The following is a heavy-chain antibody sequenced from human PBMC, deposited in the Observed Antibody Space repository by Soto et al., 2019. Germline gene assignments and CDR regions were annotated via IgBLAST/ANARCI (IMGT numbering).Heavy chain of an antibody. CDR1: GGSISSGDYY. CDR2: IYYSGST. J-gene: IGHJ5*02. CDR3: ARTSLAAINCFDP. V-gene: IGHV4-30-4*01. D-gene: IGHD6-25*01. Sequence: LSLTFTVSGGSISSGDYYWSWIREPPWKGLEWIGYIYYSGSTYYNPSPKSRVTISVDTYKNQFSLKLSSVTAADTAVYYCARTSLAAINCFDPWDQATLVTVSS.